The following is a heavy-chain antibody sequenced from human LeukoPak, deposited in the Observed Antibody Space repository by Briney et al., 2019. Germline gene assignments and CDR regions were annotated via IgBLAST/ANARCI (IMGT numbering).Heavy chain of an antibody. CDR1: GDNVSSNTAT. V-gene: IGHV6-1*01. CDR2: TYYRSKWYN. Sequence: SQTLSLTCVISGDNVSSNTATWNWIRQSPSRGLEWLGRTYYRSKWYNDYAVSVKSRITINPDTSKNQFSLQLNSVTPEDTAVYYCARGPQLVDYYYIDVWGKGTTVTVSS. D-gene: IGHD6-13*01. CDR3: ARGPQLVDYYYIDV. J-gene: IGHJ6*03.